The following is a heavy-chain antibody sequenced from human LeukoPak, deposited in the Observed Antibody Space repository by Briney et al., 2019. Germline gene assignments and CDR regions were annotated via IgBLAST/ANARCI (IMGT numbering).Heavy chain of an antibody. J-gene: IGHJ4*02. CDR1: GGTFTSYA. D-gene: IGHD2-2*01. CDR3: AAMTNYYFEN. V-gene: IGHV1-69*05. Sequence: SVKVSCKASGGTFTSYAISWVRQAPGQGLEWMGGIIPMFGTTNYAQKFQGRVTITTDESTTTAYMELSSLKSEDTAVYYCAAMTNYYFENWGQGTLVTVSS. CDR2: IIPMFGTT.